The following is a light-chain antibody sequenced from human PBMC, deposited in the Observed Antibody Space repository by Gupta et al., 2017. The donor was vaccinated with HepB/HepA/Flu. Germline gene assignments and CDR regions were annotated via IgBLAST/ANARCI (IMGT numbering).Light chain of an antibody. Sequence: QPVLTQPPSVSEAPGQRVTISCTGCSSNIAAGYDVHWFQRLPGTAPKLLIYGNSNRHGGGPDRFSDSKSGSSATIAITGLQAEEEADYYCQSYDRSRSVHVVFGGGTKLTVL. J-gene: IGLJ2*01. CDR1: SSNIAAGYD. CDR3: QSYDRSRSVHVV. V-gene: IGLV1-40*01. CDR2: GNS.